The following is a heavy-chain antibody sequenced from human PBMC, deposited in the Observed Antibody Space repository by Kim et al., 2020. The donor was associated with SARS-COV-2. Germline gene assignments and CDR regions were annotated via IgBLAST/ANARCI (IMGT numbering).Heavy chain of an antibody. D-gene: IGHD6-19*01. CDR3: ARRGAAVATYFDY. V-gene: IGHV1-3*01. Sequence: YSQKFQGRVTITRDTSASIGYMELSSLRSEDTAVYYCARRGAAVATYFDYWGQGTLVTVSS. J-gene: IGHJ4*02.